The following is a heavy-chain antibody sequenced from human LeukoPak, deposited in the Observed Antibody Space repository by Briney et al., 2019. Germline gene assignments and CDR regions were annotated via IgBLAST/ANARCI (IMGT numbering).Heavy chain of an antibody. V-gene: IGHV4-4*07. D-gene: IGHD3-22*01. J-gene: IGHJ5*02. CDR1: GGSISSYY. CDR2: IYTSGST. CDR3: ARENPPGYYDSSSEGP. Sequence: SETLSLTCTVSGGSISSYYWSWIRQPARKGLEWIGRIYTSGSTHYNPSLKRRVTISVDTSKNQFSLKLSSVTAADTAVYYCARENPPGYYDSSSEGPWGQGTLVTVSS.